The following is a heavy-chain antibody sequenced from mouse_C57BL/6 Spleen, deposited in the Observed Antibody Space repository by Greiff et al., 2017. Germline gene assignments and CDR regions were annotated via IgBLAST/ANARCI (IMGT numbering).Heavy chain of an antibody. CDR1: GFTFSDYG. V-gene: IGHV5-17*01. J-gene: IGHJ3*01. D-gene: IGHD2-2*01. CDR2: ISSGSSTI. Sequence: EVKLMVSGGGLVKPGGSLKLSCAASGFTFSDYGMHWVRQAPEKGLEWVAYISSGSSTIYYADTVKGRFTISGDNAKNTLFLQMTSLRSEDTAMYYCARAGYQAWFAYWGQGTLVTVSA. CDR3: ARAGYQAWFAY.